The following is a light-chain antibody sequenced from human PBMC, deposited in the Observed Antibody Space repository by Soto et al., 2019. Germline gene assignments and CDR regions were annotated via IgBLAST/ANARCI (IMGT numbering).Light chain of an antibody. CDR2: EVS. V-gene: IGLV2-8*01. J-gene: IGLJ2*01. Sequence: QSALTQPASVSGSPGQSITISCTGTSSDVGGYNYVSWYQQHPGKAPKLMIYEVSKRPSGVPDRFSGSKSGNTASLTVSGLQAEDEADYYCSSYAGSNKYVVFGGGTKLTVL. CDR3: SSYAGSNKYVV. CDR1: SSDVGGYNY.